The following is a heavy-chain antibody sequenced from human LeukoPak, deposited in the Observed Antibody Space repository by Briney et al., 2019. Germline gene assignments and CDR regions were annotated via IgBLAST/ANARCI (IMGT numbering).Heavy chain of an antibody. D-gene: IGHD5-24*01. CDR1: GGTLSSYT. CDR2: IIPLLGIA. J-gene: IGHJ4*02. Sequence: SVKVFCKASGGTLSSYTISWVRQAPGQGLECVGRIIPLLGIANYAQKFQGRVTSTADKSTGTAYMELSSLRSEDSAVYYCARETRRGRDGYPILDYWGQGTLVTVSS. V-gene: IGHV1-69*04. CDR3: ARETRRGRDGYPILDY.